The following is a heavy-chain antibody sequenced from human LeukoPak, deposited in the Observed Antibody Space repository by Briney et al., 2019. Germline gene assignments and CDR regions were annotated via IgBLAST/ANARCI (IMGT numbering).Heavy chain of an antibody. J-gene: IGHJ4*02. D-gene: IGHD3-22*01. CDR2: ISSSGSTI. CDR3: ARDSYDSSGYYLNLDY. CDR1: GFTFSSYE. Sequence: GGSLRLSCAASGFTFSSYEMNWVRQAPGKGLEWASYISSSGSTIYYADSVKGQFTISRDNAKNSLYLQMNSLRAEDTAVYYCARDSYDSSGYYLNLDYWGQGTLVTVSS. V-gene: IGHV3-48*03.